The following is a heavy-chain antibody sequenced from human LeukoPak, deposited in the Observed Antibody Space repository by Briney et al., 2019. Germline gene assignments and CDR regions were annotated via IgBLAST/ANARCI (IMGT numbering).Heavy chain of an antibody. CDR1: GGSISSSSYY. Sequence: KPSETLSLTCTVSGGSISSSSYYWGWIRQPPGKGLEWIGSIYYSGSTYYNPSLKSRVTISVDTSKNQFSLKLSSVTAADTAVYYCARQAPRRDGYYLGAFDIWGQGTMVTVSS. J-gene: IGHJ3*02. CDR2: IYYSGST. D-gene: IGHD5-24*01. CDR3: ARQAPRRDGYYLGAFDI. V-gene: IGHV4-39*01.